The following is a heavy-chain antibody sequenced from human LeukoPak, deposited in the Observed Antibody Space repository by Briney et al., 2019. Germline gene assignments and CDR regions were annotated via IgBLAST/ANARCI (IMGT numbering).Heavy chain of an antibody. CDR2: IYYSGST. D-gene: IGHD5-24*01. CDR3: ARSRGERWLQFDAFDI. J-gene: IGHJ3*02. Sequence: SETLSLTCTVSGGSISSYYWSWIRQPPGKGLEGMGYIYYSGSTNYNPSLKSRVTISVDTSKNQFSLKLSSVTAADTAVYYCARSRGERWLQFDAFDIWGQGTMVTVSS. CDR1: GGSISSYY. V-gene: IGHV4-59*01.